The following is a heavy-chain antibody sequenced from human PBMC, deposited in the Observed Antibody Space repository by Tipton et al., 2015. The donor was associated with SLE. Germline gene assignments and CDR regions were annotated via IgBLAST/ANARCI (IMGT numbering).Heavy chain of an antibody. CDR3: ARGIVIVLAANQGYYYGMDV. V-gene: IGHV3-30*02. Sequence: GSLRLSCAASGFTFSTYGIHWVHQAPGKGLEWVAFVRSDGSDKYYADSVKGRLTISRDNSEKMLYLQMDSLRPEDTAVYYCARGIVIVLAANQGYYYGMDVWGRGTTVTVSS. CDR2: VRSDGSDK. J-gene: IGHJ6*02. CDR1: GFTFSTYG. D-gene: IGHD2/OR15-2a*01.